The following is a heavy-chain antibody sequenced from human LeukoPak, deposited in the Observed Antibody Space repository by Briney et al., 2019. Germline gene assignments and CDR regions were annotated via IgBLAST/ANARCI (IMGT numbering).Heavy chain of an antibody. CDR1: GLTVSSNY. V-gene: IGHV3-53*01. CDR2: IYSGGST. D-gene: IGHD3-22*01. Sequence: PGGSLRLSCAASGLTVSSNYMSWVRQAPGKGLEWVSVIYSGGSTYYADSVKGRFTISRDNSKNTLYLQMSSLRAEDTAVYYCARDGDSSGYYYFDYWGQGTLVTVSS. CDR3: ARDGDSSGYYYFDY. J-gene: IGHJ4*02.